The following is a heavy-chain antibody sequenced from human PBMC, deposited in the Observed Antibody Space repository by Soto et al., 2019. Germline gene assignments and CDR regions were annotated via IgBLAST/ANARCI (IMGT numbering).Heavy chain of an antibody. Sequence: PVGSLRLSCAASGFTFSSYSMNWVRQAPGKGLEWVSSISSSSSYIYYADSVKGRFTISRDNAKNSLYLQMNSLRAEDTAVYYCARIPRGISGSLDYWGQGTLVTVSS. J-gene: IGHJ4*02. D-gene: IGHD3-22*01. V-gene: IGHV3-21*01. CDR2: ISSSSSYI. CDR1: GFTFSSYS. CDR3: ARIPRGISGSLDY.